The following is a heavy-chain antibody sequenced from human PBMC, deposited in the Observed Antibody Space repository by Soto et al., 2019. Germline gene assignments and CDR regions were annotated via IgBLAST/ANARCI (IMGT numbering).Heavy chain of an antibody. J-gene: IGHJ1*01. CDR1: GFTFSSYW. CDR2: INSDGSYT. Sequence: EVQLVESGGGLVQPGGSLRLSCAASGFTFSSYWMHWVRQAPGKGLVWVSRINSDGSYTNYADSVKGRFTISRDNVKNMLYLQMNSLRVDDTAVYYCARDRHYYGSGSLQHWGQGTLVTVSS. CDR3: ARDRHYYGSGSLQH. D-gene: IGHD3-10*01. V-gene: IGHV3-74*01.